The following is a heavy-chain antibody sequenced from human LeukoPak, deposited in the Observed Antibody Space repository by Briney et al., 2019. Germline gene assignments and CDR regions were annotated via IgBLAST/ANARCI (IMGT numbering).Heavy chain of an antibody. V-gene: IGHV3-11*01. D-gene: IGHD1-20*01. J-gene: IGHJ4*02. CDR3: ARDHNFHFDY. CDR1: GFNFSDYY. CDR2: ISGSGYTI. Sequence: PGGSLRLPCAASGFNFSDYYMSWLRQAPGKGLEWVSYISGSGYTIYYADSVKGRFTISRDNAKNSLHLQMTSLRAEDTAVYYCARDHNFHFDYWGQGTLVTVSS.